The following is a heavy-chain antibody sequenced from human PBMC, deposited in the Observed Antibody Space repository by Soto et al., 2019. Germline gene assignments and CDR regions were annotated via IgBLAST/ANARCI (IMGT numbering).Heavy chain of an antibody. CDR2: ISNDGSNK. CDR1: RFTFSNYG. Sequence: QVQLVESGGGVVQPGRSLRLSCAASRFTFSNYGMDWVRQTPGKGLEWVAVISNDGSNKYYADSVKGRFTISRDNSKNTLYLQMNSLRAEDTAVYYCVKGGYHYFDYWGQGTLVTVSS. CDR3: VKGGYHYFDY. J-gene: IGHJ4*02. D-gene: IGHD5-12*01. V-gene: IGHV3-30*18.